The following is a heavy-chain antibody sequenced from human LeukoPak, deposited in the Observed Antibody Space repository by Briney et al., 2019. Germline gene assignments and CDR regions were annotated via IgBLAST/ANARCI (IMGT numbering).Heavy chain of an antibody. Sequence: SETLSLTCTVSGDSISSSSYYWAWIRQPPGKGLGWIGSIYYSGSTHYNPSLESRVTMSVDTSKNQLSLKLTSVTAADAAVYYCARQRAYYGSGSYYSGFDYWGQGAPITVSS. CDR3: ARQRAYYGSGSYYSGFDY. CDR1: GDSISSSSYY. D-gene: IGHD3-10*01. V-gene: IGHV4-39*01. CDR2: IYYSGST. J-gene: IGHJ4*02.